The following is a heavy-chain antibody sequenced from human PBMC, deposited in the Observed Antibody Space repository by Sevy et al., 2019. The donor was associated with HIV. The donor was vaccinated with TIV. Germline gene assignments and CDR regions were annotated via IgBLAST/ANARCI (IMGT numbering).Heavy chain of an antibody. CDR2: IKSKTDGGTT. Sequence: GGSLRLSCAASGFTFSNAWMSWVRQAPGKGLEWVGRIKSKTDGGTTDYAAPVKGRFTISRDDSKNTLYLQMNSLKTEDTAVYYCTTDLSVYYGSGSSDYYFDYWGQRTLVTVSS. V-gene: IGHV3-15*01. J-gene: IGHJ4*02. CDR1: GFTFSNAW. D-gene: IGHD3-10*01. CDR3: TTDLSVYYGSGSSDYYFDY.